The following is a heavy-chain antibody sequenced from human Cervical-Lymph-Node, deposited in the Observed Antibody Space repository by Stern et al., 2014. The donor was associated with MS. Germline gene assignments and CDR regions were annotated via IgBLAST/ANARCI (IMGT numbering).Heavy chain of an antibody. J-gene: IGHJ4*02. D-gene: IGHD2-8*02. CDR2: VYYSGAT. V-gene: IGHV4-39*01. Sequence: VQLEESGPGLVKPSETLSLTCAVSGDSISSYTHYWAWIRQPPGKGLEWIGSVYYSGATYYNPSLKSPGTISVNTSKNHFSRGLTSVTAADTAVYYCAKHACTGAACPFDLWGQGTLVTVSS. CDR1: GDSISSYTHY. CDR3: AKHACTGAACPFDL.